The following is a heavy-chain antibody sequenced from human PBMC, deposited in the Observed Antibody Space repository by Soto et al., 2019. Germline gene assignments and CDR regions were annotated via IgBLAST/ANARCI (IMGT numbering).Heavy chain of an antibody. J-gene: IGHJ6*03. CDR2: TYYRCRLYN. CDR3: AGTTSLQWCYMDV. D-gene: IGHD1-7*01. CDR1: GDSVSSNSAD. Sequence: PSQALSLTGAISGDSVSSNSADWNWIRQSLSRGLEWLGRTYYRCRLYNDYAVSVKSRITVKPDTSKNQCSLHLNSVTPEDTAVYYCAGTTSLQWCYMDVWDKGTPVTVS. V-gene: IGHV6-1*01.